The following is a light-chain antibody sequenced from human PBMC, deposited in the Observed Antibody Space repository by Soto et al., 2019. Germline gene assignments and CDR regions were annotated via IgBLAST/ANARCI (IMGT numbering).Light chain of an antibody. V-gene: IGKV3-11*01. CDR1: QSVSSY. CDR3: QQRSNWPPKYT. Sequence: PGERATLSCRASQSVSSYLAWYQQKPGQAPRLLIYDASNRATGIPARFSGSGSGTDFTLTISSLEPEDFAVYYCQQRSNWPPKYTFGQGTKLEIK. CDR2: DAS. J-gene: IGKJ2*01.